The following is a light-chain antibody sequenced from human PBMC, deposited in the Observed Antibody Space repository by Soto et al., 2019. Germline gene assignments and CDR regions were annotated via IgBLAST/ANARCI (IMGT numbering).Light chain of an antibody. J-gene: IGKJ1*01. CDR3: QQRSHWPT. V-gene: IGKV3-11*01. CDR2: DAS. CDR1: QSVSSH. Sequence: EIVMHQSPDTLSVSPGESAPLSCRASQSVSSHLAWYQQKPGQSPRLLIYDASNRATGIPARFSGSGSGTDFTPTISSLEPEDFAFYFCQQRSHWPTFGQGTKVDI.